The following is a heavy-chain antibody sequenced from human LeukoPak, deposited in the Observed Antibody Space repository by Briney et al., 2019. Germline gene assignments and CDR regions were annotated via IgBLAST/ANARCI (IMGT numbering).Heavy chain of an antibody. CDR3: AKDSSNCGGDCYQSYYYGMDV. Sequence: PGGSLRLSCAASGFTFSSYAMSWVRQAPGKGLEWVSAISGSGGSTYYADSVKGRFTISRDNAKNSLYLQMNSLRAEDTALYYCAKDSSNCGGDCYQSYYYGMDVWGQGTTVTVSS. CDR1: GFTFSSYA. V-gene: IGHV3-23*01. CDR2: ISGSGGST. D-gene: IGHD2-21*02. J-gene: IGHJ6*02.